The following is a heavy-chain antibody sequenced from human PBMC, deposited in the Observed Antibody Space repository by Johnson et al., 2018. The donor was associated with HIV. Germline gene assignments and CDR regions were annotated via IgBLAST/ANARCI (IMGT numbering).Heavy chain of an antibody. Sequence: QMLLVESGGGVVQPGRSLRLSCAASGFSFGTYAMHWVRQAPGKGLEWVAVISHDGYNEDYGDSVKGRFTISRDNSKNTLYLQMNSLRAEDTAVYYCARDRRARLPLYAFDIWCQGTMVTVSS. V-gene: IGHV3-30*03. CDR3: ARDRRARLPLYAFDI. J-gene: IGHJ3*02. CDR1: GFSFGTYA. D-gene: IGHD6-6*01. CDR2: ISHDGYNE.